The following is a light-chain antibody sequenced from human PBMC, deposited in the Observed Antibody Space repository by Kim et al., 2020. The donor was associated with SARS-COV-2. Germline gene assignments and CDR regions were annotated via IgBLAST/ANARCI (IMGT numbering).Light chain of an antibody. J-gene: IGLJ3*02. Sequence: QPVLTQSPSASASLGASVKLTCTLSSGHRNYAIAWHQQQPEKGPRYLMKLNSDGSHSKGDGIPDRFSGSSSGAERYLTISSLKSEDEADYYCQTWGTGIRVFGGGTQLTVL. CDR3: QTWGTGIRV. CDR1: SGHRNYA. CDR2: LNSDGSH. V-gene: IGLV4-69*01.